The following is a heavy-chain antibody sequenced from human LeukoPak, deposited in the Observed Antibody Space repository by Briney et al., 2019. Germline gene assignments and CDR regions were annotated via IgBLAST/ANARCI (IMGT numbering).Heavy chain of an antibody. V-gene: IGHV3-23*01. D-gene: IGHD4-23*01. Sequence: PLGSLRLSCAASRFTSRRSAMSSVRQAPGKGLEWVSSISGSGSGGSTSYADSVKGRFTISRDNSNNTLYLQMNSLRAEDKAVYYCAKDRDHDYGGPDYWGQGNLVTVSS. J-gene: IGHJ4*02. CDR1: RFTSRRSA. CDR3: AKDRDHDYGGPDY. CDR2: ISGSGSGGST.